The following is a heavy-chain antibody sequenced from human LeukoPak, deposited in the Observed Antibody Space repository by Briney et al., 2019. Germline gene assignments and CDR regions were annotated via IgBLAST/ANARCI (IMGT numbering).Heavy chain of an antibody. J-gene: IGHJ4*02. CDR2: INPNSGGT. V-gene: IGHV1-2*02. D-gene: IGHD4-11*01. CDR3: ARLGHDYSNFQYDY. CDR1: GYTFTGYY. Sequence: ASVKVSCKASGYTFTGYYMHWVRQAPGQGLEWMGWINPNSGGTNYAQKFQGRVTMTRDTSISTAYMELSRLRSDDTAVYYCARLGHDYSNFQYDYWGQGTLVTVSS.